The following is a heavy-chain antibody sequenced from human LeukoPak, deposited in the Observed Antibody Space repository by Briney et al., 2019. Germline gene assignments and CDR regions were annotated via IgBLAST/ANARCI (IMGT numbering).Heavy chain of an antibody. CDR2: IRYDGSNK. CDR1: GFTFSSYG. CDR3: AKDQQWLVNSIDY. J-gene: IGHJ4*02. Sequence: GGSLRLSCAASGFTFSSYGMHWVRQAPGKGLEWVAFIRYDGSNKYYADSVKGRFTISRDNSKNTLYLQMNSLRAEDTAVYYCAKDQQWLVNSIDYWGQGTLVTVSS. D-gene: IGHD6-19*01. V-gene: IGHV3-30*02.